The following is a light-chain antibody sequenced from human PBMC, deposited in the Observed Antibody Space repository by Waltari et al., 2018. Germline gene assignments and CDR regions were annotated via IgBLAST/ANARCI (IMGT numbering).Light chain of an antibody. CDR2: TYD. CDR3: AAWDDSLNGYYA. CDR1: NSNIGSHT. V-gene: IGLV1-44*01. Sequence: QSVLTQPPSASGTPGQRVTISCSGSNSNIGSHTVNWYQHLPGTAPKLLIYTYDQRPSGVPDLFSGSKSGTSASLAIRGLQSEDEADYYCAAWDDSLNGYYAFGTGTTVTVL. J-gene: IGLJ1*01.